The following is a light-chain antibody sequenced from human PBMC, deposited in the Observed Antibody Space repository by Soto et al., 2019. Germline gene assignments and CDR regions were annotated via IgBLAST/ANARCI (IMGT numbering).Light chain of an antibody. CDR2: GAS. V-gene: IGKV3-20*01. CDR1: QSVTNNY. Sequence: EIVLTQSPGTLSLSPGERATLSCRASQSVTNNYLAWYQQKPGQAPRLLIYGASSRATGIPDRFSGSGSGTDFTLAISRLEPEDFAVYYCQQYVSPPPRTFGQGTNLEIK. J-gene: IGKJ2*01. CDR3: QQYVSPPPRT.